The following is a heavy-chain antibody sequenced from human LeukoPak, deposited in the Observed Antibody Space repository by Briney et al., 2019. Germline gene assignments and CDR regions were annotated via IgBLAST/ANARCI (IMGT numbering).Heavy chain of an antibody. Sequence: ASVKVSCKASGYTFTSYGISWVRQAPGQGLEWMGWISAYNGNTNYAQKLQGRVTMTTDTSTSTAYMELRSLRSDDTAVYYCARDWQYSSGWYPDAFDIWGQGTMDTVSS. CDR2: ISAYNGNT. V-gene: IGHV1-18*01. CDR3: ARDWQYSSGWYPDAFDI. CDR1: GYTFTSYG. J-gene: IGHJ3*02. D-gene: IGHD6-19*01.